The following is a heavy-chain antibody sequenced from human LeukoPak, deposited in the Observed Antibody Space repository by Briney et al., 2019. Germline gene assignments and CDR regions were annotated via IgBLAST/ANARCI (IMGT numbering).Heavy chain of an antibody. D-gene: IGHD1-26*01. CDR3: ASMLYSGSYYKTHDAFDI. V-gene: IGHV4-4*07. CDR1: GGFISSYY. J-gene: IGHJ3*02. Sequence: SETLSLTCTVSGGFISSYYCSWIRQPAGKGLEWIGRIYTSGSTNYNPSLKSRVTMSVDTSKNQFSLKLSSVTAADTAVYYCASMLYSGSYYKTHDAFDIWGQGTMVTVSS. CDR2: IYTSGST.